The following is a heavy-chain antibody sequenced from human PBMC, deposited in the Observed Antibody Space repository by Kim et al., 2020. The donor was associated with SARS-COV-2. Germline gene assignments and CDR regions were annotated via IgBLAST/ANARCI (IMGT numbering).Heavy chain of an antibody. CDR3: AREFRYYFDY. V-gene: IGHV3-21*01. J-gene: IGHJ4*02. CDR2: YI. Sequence: YIYYADSGKGRFTISRDNAKSSLYLQMNGLRAEDTAVYYCAREFRYYFDYWGQGTLVTVSS.